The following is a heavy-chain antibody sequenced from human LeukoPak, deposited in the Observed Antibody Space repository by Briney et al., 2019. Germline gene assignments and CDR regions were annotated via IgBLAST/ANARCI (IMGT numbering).Heavy chain of an antibody. CDR3: ARRIVSGWSNWFDP. J-gene: IGHJ5*02. CDR1: GGSISSGSYY. CDR2: IYTSGST. Sequence: PSQTLSLTCTVSGGSISSGSYYWSWIRQPAGKGLEWIGRIYTSGSTNYNPSLKSRVTISVDTSKNQFSLKLSSVTAADTAVYYCARRIVSGWSNWFDPWGQGTLVTVSS. V-gene: IGHV4-61*02. D-gene: IGHD6-19*01.